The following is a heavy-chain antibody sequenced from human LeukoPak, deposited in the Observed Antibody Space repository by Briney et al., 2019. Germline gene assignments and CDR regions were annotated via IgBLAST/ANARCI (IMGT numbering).Heavy chain of an antibody. D-gene: IGHD3-22*01. Sequence: ASVKLSCNASGATFTSYAISWERQAPGQGLEWMGGIIPIFGTANYSQKVQGRVTITADKATSTTYMELSSLRSEDTAVYYCARDQFYYDSSGYYCWFDPWGQGTLVTVSS. CDR1: GATFTSYA. CDR3: ARDQFYYDSSGYYCWFDP. CDR2: IIPIFGTA. J-gene: IGHJ5*02. V-gene: IGHV1-69*06.